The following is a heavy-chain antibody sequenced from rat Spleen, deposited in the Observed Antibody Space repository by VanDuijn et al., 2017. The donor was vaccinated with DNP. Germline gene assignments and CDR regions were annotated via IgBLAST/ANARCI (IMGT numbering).Heavy chain of an antibody. J-gene: IGHJ1*01. Sequence: QVQLQQSGAELAKPGSSVKISCKASGNIFTSYYIGWIKQTTGQGLEYIGYIYTGSGGTSYNVKFKGKATLTVDTSSNTAFMQLSSLTPDDSAVYYCARRRLPYWYFDFWGPGTMVTVSS. D-gene: IGHD1-4*01. CDR2: IYTGSGGT. CDR1: GNIFTSYY. CDR3: ARRRLPYWYFDF. V-gene: IGHV1-43*01.